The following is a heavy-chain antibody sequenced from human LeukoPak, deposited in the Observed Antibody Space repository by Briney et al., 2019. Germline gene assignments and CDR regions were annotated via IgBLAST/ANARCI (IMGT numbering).Heavy chain of an antibody. D-gene: IGHD4-17*01. CDR2: IYYSGST. V-gene: IGHV4-59*01. Sequence: SETLSLTCTVSGGSIRSYYWSWIRQPPGKGLEWIGYIYYSGSTNYNPSLKSRVTISVDTSKNQFSLKLSSVTAADTAVYYCARGDGDYNYWGQGTLVTVSS. CDR1: GGSIRSYY. J-gene: IGHJ4*02. CDR3: ARGDGDYNY.